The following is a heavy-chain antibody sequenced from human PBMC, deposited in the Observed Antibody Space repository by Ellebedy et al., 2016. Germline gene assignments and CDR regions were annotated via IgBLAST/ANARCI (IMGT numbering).Heavy chain of an antibody. D-gene: IGHD1-26*01. CDR3: ARVWTPVSGRQRAMDY. CDR2: ISTGGDT. CDR1: GLTVSANY. V-gene: IGHV3-53*01. J-gene: IGHJ4*02. Sequence: GESLKISXAASGLTVSANYMSWVRQARGEGLECVSLISTGGDTHYADSVKGRFAISRDNSKNTLFLHMSSLRVEDTAVYYCARVWTPVSGRQRAMDYWGQGALVTVSS.